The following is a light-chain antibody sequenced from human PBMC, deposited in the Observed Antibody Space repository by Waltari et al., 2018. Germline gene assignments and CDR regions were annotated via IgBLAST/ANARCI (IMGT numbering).Light chain of an antibody. J-gene: IGKJ3*01. CDR3: QQTYKSPPT. CDR1: HYIANF. CDR2: DAS. V-gene: IGKV1-39*01. Sequence: DVLVTQSPSSLSASVGDRVTITCRASHYIANFLNWYQHMPGKAPRLLIHDASTLQPRVSPRFSGSTSGTDFILTIDNLHPEDFATYYCQQTYKSPPTFGPGTKVDV.